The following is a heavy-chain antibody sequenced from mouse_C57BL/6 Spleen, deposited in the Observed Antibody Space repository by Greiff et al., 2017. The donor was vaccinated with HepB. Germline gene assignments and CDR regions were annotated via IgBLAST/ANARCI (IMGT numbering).Heavy chain of an antibody. J-gene: IGHJ2*01. V-gene: IGHV5-16*01. D-gene: IGHD2-4*01. Sequence: EVKLVESEGGLVQPGSSMKLSCTASGFTFSDYYMAWVRQVPEKGLEWVANINYDGSSTYYLDSLKSRFIISRDNAKNILYLQMSSLKSEDTATYYCARDEGLYYFDYWGQGTTLTVSS. CDR2: INYDGSST. CDR3: ARDEGLYYFDY. CDR1: GFTFSDYY.